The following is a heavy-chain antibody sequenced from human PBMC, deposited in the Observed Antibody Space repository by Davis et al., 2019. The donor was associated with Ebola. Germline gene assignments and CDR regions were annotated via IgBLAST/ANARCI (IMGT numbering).Heavy chain of an antibody. CDR2: INHSGST. Sequence: MPSETLSLTCAVSGESISGYYWTWIRQPPGRGLEWIGEINHSGSTNYNPSLKSRVTISVDTSKNQFSLKLSSVTAADTAVYYCARMKGNYSPPGFVWGQGTLVTVSS. CDR1: GESISGYY. V-gene: IGHV4-34*01. CDR3: ARMKGNYSPPGFV. D-gene: IGHD3-10*01. J-gene: IGHJ4*02.